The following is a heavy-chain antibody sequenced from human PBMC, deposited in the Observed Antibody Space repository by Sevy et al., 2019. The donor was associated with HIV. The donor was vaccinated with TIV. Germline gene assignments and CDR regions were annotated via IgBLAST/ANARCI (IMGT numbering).Heavy chain of an antibody. CDR2: IGSGSTYT. CDR1: GFTFSDYY. Sequence: GGSLRLSCAASGFTFSDYYMSWIRQAPGKGLEWVSDIGSGSTYTKYADSVKGRFTISRDNAKNSLYLQMNSLRVEDTAIYYCARDRRNYAGQYFDYWGQGTLVTVSS. J-gene: IGHJ4*02. D-gene: IGHD1-7*01. V-gene: IGHV3-11*06. CDR3: ARDRRNYAGQYFDY.